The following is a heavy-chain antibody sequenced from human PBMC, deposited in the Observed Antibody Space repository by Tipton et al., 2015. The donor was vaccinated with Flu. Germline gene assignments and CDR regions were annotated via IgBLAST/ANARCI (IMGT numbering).Heavy chain of an antibody. CDR1: GASIGSRSYY. J-gene: IGHJ1*01. V-gene: IGHV4-39*07. CDR2: IYSSGST. D-gene: IGHD6-19*01. CDR3: AREKDSSGSEYFQH. Sequence: TLSLTCTVSGASIGSRSYYWGWIRQPPGKGLEWIGCIYSSGSTYYNPSLKSRVTISLDTSKNQFSLKLSSVTAADTAVYYCAREKDSSGSEYFQHWGQGTLVTVSS.